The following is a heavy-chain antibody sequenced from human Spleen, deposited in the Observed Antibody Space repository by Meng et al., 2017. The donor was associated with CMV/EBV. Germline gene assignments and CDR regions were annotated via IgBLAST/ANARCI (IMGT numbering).Heavy chain of an antibody. D-gene: IGHD3-10*02. CDR2: INPNSAGT. CDR3: ARMFRQLNLGFDY. J-gene: IGHJ4*02. Sequence: VPGQGIEWMGWINPNSAGTNHAQKFQGRVTMTRDTCISTAYMELSRLRSDDTAVYYCARMFRQLNLGFDYWGQGTLVTVSS. V-gene: IGHV1-2*02.